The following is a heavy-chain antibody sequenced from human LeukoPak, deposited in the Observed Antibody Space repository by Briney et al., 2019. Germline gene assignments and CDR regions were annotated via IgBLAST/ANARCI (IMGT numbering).Heavy chain of an antibody. D-gene: IGHD6-19*01. Sequence: PGGSLRLSXAASGYTFSSYGMHWVRQAPGKGLEWVAFIRYDGSNKYYADSVKGRFTISRDNSKNTLYLQMNSLRAEDTAVYYCAKVQYSSGWVLYYYYYMDVWGKGTTVTVSS. J-gene: IGHJ6*03. CDR3: AKVQYSSGWVLYYYYYMDV. CDR2: IRYDGSNK. CDR1: GYTFSSYG. V-gene: IGHV3-30*02.